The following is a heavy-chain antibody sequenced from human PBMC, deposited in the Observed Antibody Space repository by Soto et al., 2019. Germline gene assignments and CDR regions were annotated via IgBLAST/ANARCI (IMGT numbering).Heavy chain of an antibody. V-gene: IGHV5-10-1*01. CDR3: ARDGGWLQPRNYFDY. D-gene: IGHD3-16*01. CDR1: GYSFTSYW. CDR2: TDPSDSYT. J-gene: IGHJ4*02. Sequence: GESLKISCKGSGYSFTSYWISWVRQMPGKGLEWMGRTDPSDSYTNYSPSFQGHVTISADKSISTAYLQWSSLRSEDTAVYYCARDGGWLQPRNYFDYWGQGTLVTVSS.